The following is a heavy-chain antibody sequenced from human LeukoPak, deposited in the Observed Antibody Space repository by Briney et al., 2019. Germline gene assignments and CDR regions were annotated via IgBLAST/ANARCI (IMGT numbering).Heavy chain of an antibody. Sequence: GGSLRLSCAASGFTFSSYAMSWVRQAPGKGLEWVSAISGTGGSTYYADSVKGRFTISRDNSKNTLYLQMNSLRAEDTAVYYCAKNDYYDSSGYWGQGTLVTVSS. CDR3: AKNDYYDSSGY. J-gene: IGHJ4*02. D-gene: IGHD3-22*01. CDR1: GFTFSSYA. CDR2: ISGTGGST. V-gene: IGHV3-23*01.